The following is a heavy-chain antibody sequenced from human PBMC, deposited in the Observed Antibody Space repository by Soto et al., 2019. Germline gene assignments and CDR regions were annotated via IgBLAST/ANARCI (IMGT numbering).Heavy chain of an antibody. CDR3: ARITRGVYDSGRLWEKFDY. CDR1: GFSLSSIGMG. CDR2: IYWDDDK. J-gene: IGHJ4*02. Sequence: QITVKESGLTLVKPTETLTLTCTFSGFSLSSIGMGVGWIRQPPGKALEWLALIYWDDDKRYSPSLSSRLTITKDPSKNEVDLTMTNMDPLHTATYYCARITRGVYDSGRLWEKFDYWGQGTLVTVSS. V-gene: IGHV2-5*02. D-gene: IGHD5-12*01.